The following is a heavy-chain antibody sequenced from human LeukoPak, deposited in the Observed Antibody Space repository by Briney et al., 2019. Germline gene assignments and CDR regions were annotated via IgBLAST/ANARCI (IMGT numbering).Heavy chain of an antibody. D-gene: IGHD2-8*01. V-gene: IGHV1-69*05. CDR3: AGGLMVYASGYYYYYMDV. CDR1: GGTFSSYA. CDR2: IIPIFGTA. J-gene: IGHJ6*03. Sequence: ASVKVSCKASGGTFSSYAISWVRQAPGQGLEWMGGIIPIFGTANYAQKFQGRVTITTDESTSTAYMELSSLRSEDTAVYYCAGGLMVYASGYYYYYMDVWGKGTTVTVSS.